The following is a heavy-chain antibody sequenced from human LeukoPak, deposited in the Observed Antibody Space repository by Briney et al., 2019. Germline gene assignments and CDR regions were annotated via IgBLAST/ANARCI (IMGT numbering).Heavy chain of an antibody. CDR3: ASSGWAGDDALDI. D-gene: IGHD7-27*01. CDR1: GGSISSYY. V-gene: IGHV4-59*08. CDR2: IYYSGST. Sequence: PSETLSLTCTVSGGSISSYYWSWIRQPPGKGLEWIGYIYYSGSTNYNPSLKSRVTISVDTSKNQFSLKLSSVTAADTAVYYCASSGWAGDDALDIWGQGTMVTVSS. J-gene: IGHJ3*02.